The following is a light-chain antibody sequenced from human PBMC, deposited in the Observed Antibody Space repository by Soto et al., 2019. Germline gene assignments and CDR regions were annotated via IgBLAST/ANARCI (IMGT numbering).Light chain of an antibody. V-gene: IGLV2-14*01. Sequence: QSALTQPASVSGSPGQSITISCTGTSSDVGGYNYVSWYQQHPGIAPKLMIYDVSYRPSGISGRFSGSKSGNTASLTISGLQAEDEADYYCSSYTDSSTLIFGGWTKLTVL. J-gene: IGLJ2*01. CDR3: SSYTDSSTLI. CDR2: DVS. CDR1: SSDVGGYNY.